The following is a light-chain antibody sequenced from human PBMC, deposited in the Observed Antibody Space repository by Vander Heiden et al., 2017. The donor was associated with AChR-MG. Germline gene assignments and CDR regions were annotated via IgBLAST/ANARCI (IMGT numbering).Light chain of an antibody. CDR1: QGISSY. CDR3: QQYYSYPRT. V-gene: IGKV1D-8*02. CDR2: AAS. Sequence: AIWMPQPPSFRPASVGDRVTISCRVSQGISSYLAWYRQKPGKAPELLIYAASTLESGVPSRFSGSGSGTDFTLTISCLQSEDFATYYCQQYYSYPRTFGQGTKVEIK. J-gene: IGKJ1*01.